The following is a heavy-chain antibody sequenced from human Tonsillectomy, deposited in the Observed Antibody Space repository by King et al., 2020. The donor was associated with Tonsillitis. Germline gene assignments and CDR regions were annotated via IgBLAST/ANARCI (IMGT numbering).Heavy chain of an antibody. Sequence: VQLVESGGGVVQPGRSLRLSCAASGFSLSSWGMHWVRQAPGKGLEWVAVMWYDGRKKDYADSVKGRFTISRDISKSTLYVQMNSLRAEDTAVYYCARDGGIGLDYWGQGTLVAVSS. CDR1: GFSLSSWG. CDR2: MWYDGRKK. V-gene: IGHV3-33*08. D-gene: IGHD3-16*01. J-gene: IGHJ4*02. CDR3: ARDGGIGLDY.